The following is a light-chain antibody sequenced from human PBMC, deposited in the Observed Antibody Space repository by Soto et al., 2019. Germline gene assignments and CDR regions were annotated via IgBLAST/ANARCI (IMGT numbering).Light chain of an antibody. J-gene: IGKJ1*01. CDR2: VTS. CDR1: QNISRF. V-gene: IGKV1-39*01. Sequence: DIQMTQSPSFLSASVGDRVTVTCRPSQNISRFLNWYQEKPGKPPKILIYVTSNLENGVPSRFKGSGSGTDFALTINGLQPEDLATYYCQQTYRRPWTFGQGTRV. CDR3: QQTYRRPWT.